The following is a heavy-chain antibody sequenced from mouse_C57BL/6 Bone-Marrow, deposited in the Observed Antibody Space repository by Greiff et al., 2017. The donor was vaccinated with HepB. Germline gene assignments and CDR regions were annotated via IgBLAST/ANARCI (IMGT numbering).Heavy chain of an antibody. CDR2: ISYDGSN. V-gene: IGHV3-6*01. Sequence: DVKLVESGPGLVKPSQSLSLTCSVTGYSITSGYYWNWIRQFPGNKLEWMGYISYDGSNNYNPSLKNRISITPDTSKNQFFLKLNSVTTEDTATYYCAREGDSYFDYWGQGTTLTVSS. CDR1: GYSITSGYY. CDR3: AREGDSYFDY. J-gene: IGHJ2*01.